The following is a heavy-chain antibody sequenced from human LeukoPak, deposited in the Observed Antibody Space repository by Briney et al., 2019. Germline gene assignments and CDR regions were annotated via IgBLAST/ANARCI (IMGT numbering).Heavy chain of an antibody. J-gene: IGHJ4*02. CDR1: GFTFSSYA. D-gene: IGHD6-19*01. V-gene: IGHV3-23*01. CDR2: ISGSGGST. CDR3: AKARFLWRSGLTDY. Sequence: PGGSLRLSCAASGFTFSSYAMSWDRQAPGMGLEWVSAISGSGGSTYYADSVKGRFTISRDNSKNTLYLQMNSLRAEDTAVYYCAKARFLWRSGLTDYWGQGTLVTVSS.